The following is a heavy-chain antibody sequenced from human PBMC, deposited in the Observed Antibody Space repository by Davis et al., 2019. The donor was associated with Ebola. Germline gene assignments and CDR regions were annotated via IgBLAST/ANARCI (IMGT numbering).Heavy chain of an antibody. J-gene: IGHJ6*04. CDR2: INAGNGNT. V-gene: IGHV1-3*01. CDR1: GYTFTSYA. D-gene: IGHD2-15*01. CDR3: ARSPRYCSGGSCYDSGWASLRDYYYGMDV. Sequence: ASVKVSCKASGYTFTSYAMHWVRQAPGQRLEWMGWINAGNGNTNYAQKLQGRVTMTTDTSTSTAYMELRSLRSDDTAVYYCARSPRYCSGGSCYDSGWASLRDYYYGMDVWGKGTTVTVSS.